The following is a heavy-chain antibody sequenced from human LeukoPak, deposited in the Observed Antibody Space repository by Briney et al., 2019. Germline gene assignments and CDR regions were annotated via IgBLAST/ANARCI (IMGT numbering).Heavy chain of an antibody. CDR3: ARDHFSYFDY. CDR1: GFTFSSYS. Sequence: GGSLRLSCAASGFTFSSYSMNWVRQAPGKGLEWVSSISSSSSYIYYADSVKGRFTISRDNAKNSLYLQMNSLRAEDTAVYHCARDHFSYFDYWGQGTLVTVSS. J-gene: IGHJ4*02. CDR2: ISSSSSYI. V-gene: IGHV3-21*01.